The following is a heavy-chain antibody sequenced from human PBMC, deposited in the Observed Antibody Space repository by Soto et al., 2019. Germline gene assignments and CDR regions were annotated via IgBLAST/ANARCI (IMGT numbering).Heavy chain of an antibody. CDR1: DGSISSYY. CDR3: ACLACRNFDY. Sequence: PSETLSLTCTVCDGSISSYYWSWIRQPAGKAMEWIGRIYISGSTNYNPSLKSRVTMSVDTSKNQFSLKLSSVTAADTAVYYCACLACRNFDYWGQGTLVTVSS. J-gene: IGHJ4*02. CDR2: IYISGST. V-gene: IGHV4-4*07.